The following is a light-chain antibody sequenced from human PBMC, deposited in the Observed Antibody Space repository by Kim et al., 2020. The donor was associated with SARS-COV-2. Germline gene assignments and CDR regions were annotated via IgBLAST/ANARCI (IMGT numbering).Light chain of an antibody. J-gene: IGKJ2*03. CDR3: QQRSNWPPS. CDR2: DAS. Sequence: SLSPRETATLSCRASQSVSISLAWYQQKPGQAPRLLIYDASNRATGIPARFSGSGSGTDFTLTISSLEPEDFAVYYCQQRSNWPPSFGQGTKLEI. V-gene: IGKV3-11*01. CDR1: QSVSIS.